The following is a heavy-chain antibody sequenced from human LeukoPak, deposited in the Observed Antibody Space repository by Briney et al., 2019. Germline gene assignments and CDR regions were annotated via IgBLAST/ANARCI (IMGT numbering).Heavy chain of an antibody. CDR2: IGTAGDP. V-gene: IGHV3-13*05. CDR1: GFTFSSYD. Sequence: GGSLRLSCAASGFTFSSYDMHWVRQATGKGLEWVSAIGTAGDPYYPGSVKGRFTISRENAKNSLYLQMNSLRAGDTAVYYCARGNYYGSGSYYKTYPDAFDIWGQGTLVTVSS. J-gene: IGHJ3*02. CDR3: ARGNYYGSGSYYKTYPDAFDI. D-gene: IGHD3-10*01.